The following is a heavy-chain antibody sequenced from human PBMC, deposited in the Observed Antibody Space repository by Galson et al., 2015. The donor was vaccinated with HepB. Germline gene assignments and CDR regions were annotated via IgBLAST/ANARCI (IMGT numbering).Heavy chain of an antibody. CDR2: IDPSDSYT. V-gene: IGHV5-10-1*01. Sequence: QSGAEVKKPGESLRISCKGSGYIFNSYWISWVRQMPGKGLEWMGRIDPSDSYTNYSPSFQGHVTISLDKSISTAFLQWNSLKASDTAMYYCARYQNDDVLTGFSHWGQGTLVTVSS. J-gene: IGHJ4*02. CDR1: GYIFNSYW. CDR3: ARYQNDDVLTGFSH. D-gene: IGHD3-9*01.